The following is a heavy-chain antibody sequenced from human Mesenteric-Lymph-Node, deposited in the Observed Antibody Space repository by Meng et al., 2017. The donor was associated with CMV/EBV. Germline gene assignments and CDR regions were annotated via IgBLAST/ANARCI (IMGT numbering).Heavy chain of an antibody. Sequence: GESLKISCAASGFLFSGYNMNWVRQAPGKGLEWVASISSSGNLIYYADSVKGRFTISRDNAKNSLYLQMNSLRAEDTAVYYCARVIAARPGYYYYGMDVWGQGTTVTVSS. D-gene: IGHD6-6*01. CDR1: GFLFSGYN. CDR2: ISSSGNLI. CDR3: ARVIAARPGYYYYGMDV. J-gene: IGHJ6*02. V-gene: IGHV3-21*01.